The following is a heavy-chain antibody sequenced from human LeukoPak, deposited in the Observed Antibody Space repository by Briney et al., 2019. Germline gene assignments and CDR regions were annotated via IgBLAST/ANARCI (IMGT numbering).Heavy chain of an antibody. CDR3: ASYGDSSGWHGY. V-gene: IGHV4-38-2*02. Sequence: SETLSLTCTVSGYSISSGYYWGWIRQPPGKGLEWIGSIYHSGSTYYNPPLKSRVTISVDTSKNQFSLKLSSVTAADTAVYYCASYGDSSGWHGYWGQGTLVTVSS. CDR2: IYHSGST. J-gene: IGHJ4*02. CDR1: GYSISSGYY. D-gene: IGHD6-19*01.